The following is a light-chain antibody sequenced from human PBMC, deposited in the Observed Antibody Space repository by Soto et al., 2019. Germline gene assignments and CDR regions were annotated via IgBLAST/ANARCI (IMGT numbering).Light chain of an antibody. CDR1: SSDVGGYNY. CDR3: SSYAGSNTPDVV. CDR2: EVS. V-gene: IGLV2-8*01. J-gene: IGLJ2*01. Sequence: QSALTQPPSASGSPGQSVTISCTGTSSDVGGYNYVSWYQQHPGKAPKLMIYEVSKRPSGVPDRFSGSKSGNTASLTVSGLQAEDEADYYCSSYAGSNTPDVVFGGGTQLTVL.